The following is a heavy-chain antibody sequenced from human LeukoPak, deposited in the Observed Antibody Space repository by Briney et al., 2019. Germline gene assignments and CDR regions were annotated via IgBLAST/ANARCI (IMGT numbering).Heavy chain of an antibody. Sequence: SETLSLTCTVSGGSISSYYWSWIWQPPGKGLEWIGYIYTSGSTNYNPSLKSRVTISVDTSKNQFSLKLSSVTAADTAVYYCARHNSGSFDYWGQGTLVTVSS. CDR2: IYTSGST. CDR3: ARHNSGSFDY. CDR1: GGSISSYY. V-gene: IGHV4-4*09. J-gene: IGHJ4*02. D-gene: IGHD1-26*01.